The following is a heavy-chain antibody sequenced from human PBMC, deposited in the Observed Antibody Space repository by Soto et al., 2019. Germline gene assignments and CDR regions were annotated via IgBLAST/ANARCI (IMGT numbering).Heavy chain of an antibody. D-gene: IGHD3-10*01. CDR2: ISYDGSNK. V-gene: IGHV3-30-3*01. CDR3: ARDGSGSYLGFDY. J-gene: IGHJ4*02. Sequence: QVQLVESGGGVVQPGRSLRLSCAASGFTFSSYAMHWVRQAPGKGLEWVAVISYDGSNKYYADSVKGRFTISRDNSENTLYLQMNSLRAEDTAVYYCARDGSGSYLGFDYWGQGTLVTVSS. CDR1: GFTFSSYA.